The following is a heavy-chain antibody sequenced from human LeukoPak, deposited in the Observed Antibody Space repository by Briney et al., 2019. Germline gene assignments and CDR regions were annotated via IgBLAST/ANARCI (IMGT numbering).Heavy chain of an antibody. J-gene: IGHJ5*02. V-gene: IGHV3-23*01. CDR1: GFTFSSYA. CDR3: AKESNANMVATCWFDP. Sequence: VGSLRLSCAASGFTFSSYAMSWVRPAPGKGREWVSAICGSGGSTFYADSLKGRFTISRDNSENTLYLQMDGLRAEDTAVYYCAKESNANMVATCWFDPWGNGTLVTVSS. CDR2: ICGSGGST. D-gene: IGHD5-12*01.